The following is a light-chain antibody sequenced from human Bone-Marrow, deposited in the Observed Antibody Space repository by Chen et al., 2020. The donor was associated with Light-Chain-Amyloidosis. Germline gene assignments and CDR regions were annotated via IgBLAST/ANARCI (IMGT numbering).Light chain of an antibody. V-gene: IGLV3-21*02. CDR3: QVWDRSSDRPG. J-gene: IGLJ3*02. Sequence: SYVLTQPSSVSVAPGQTATIACGGNNIGSTRAHWYQQTPGQAPLLDVYDDSDRPSGIPERLCGSNSGNTATLTISRVEAGDEADYYCQVWDRSSDRPGFGGGTKLTVL. CDR2: DDS. CDR1: NIGSTR.